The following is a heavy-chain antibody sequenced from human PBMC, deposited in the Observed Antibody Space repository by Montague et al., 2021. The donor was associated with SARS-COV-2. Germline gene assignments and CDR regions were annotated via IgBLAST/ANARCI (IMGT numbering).Heavy chain of an antibody. CDR2: IWYDGSNK. J-gene: IGHJ6*02. D-gene: IGHD1-1*01. CDR3: ARDEDRGYNWNAHGMDV. CDR1: GFTFSSYG. Sequence: SLRLSCAASGFTFSSYGMHWVRQAPGKGLEWVAVIWYDGSNKYYXDSVKGRFTISRDNSKNTLHLQMNSLRAEDTAVYYCARDEDRGYNWNAHGMDVWGQGTTVTVSS. V-gene: IGHV3-33*01.